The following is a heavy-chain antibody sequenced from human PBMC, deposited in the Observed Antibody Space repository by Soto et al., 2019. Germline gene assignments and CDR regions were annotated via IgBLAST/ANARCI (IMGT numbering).Heavy chain of an antibody. D-gene: IGHD1-7*01. CDR1: GASVTNNNW. V-gene: IGHV4-4*02. CDR3: TKNSAYALDY. J-gene: IGHJ4*02. CDR2: IHHIGST. Sequence: SETLSLTCDVSGASVTNNNWWSCVRQAPGEGLEWIGEIHHIGSTNYNPSLENRVTMSVDKSKNQFFLSLTYVTAADTAVYYCTKNSAYALDYWGQGTLVTVSS.